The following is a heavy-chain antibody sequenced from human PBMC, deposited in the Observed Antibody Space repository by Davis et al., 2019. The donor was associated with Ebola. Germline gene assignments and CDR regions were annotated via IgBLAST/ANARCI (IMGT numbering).Heavy chain of an antibody. CDR2: IHGGNGNR. V-gene: IGHV1-3*01. CDR3: ARAAFGYNSGWYADY. Sequence: ASVKVSCKASGFILTNYAIHWVRQAPGQRLEWMGWIHGGNGNRKYSQKFQGRVTITMDTSASTAYMELSSLRSEDTAVYYCARAAFGYNSGWYADYWGQGTLVTVSS. J-gene: IGHJ4*02. D-gene: IGHD6-19*01. CDR1: GFILTNYA.